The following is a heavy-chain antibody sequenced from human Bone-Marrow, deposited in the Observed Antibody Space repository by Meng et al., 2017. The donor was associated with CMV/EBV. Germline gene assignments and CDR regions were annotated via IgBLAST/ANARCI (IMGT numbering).Heavy chain of an antibody. Sequence: ASVKVSCKASGYTFTGYYMHWVRQAPGQGLEGMGWTNPNSGGTNYEQKFQGRVTMTRDTSISTAYMELSRLRSDDTAVYYCARELWDLGYCSSTSCRGGTGVDYWGQGTLVTVSS. V-gene: IGHV1-2*02. J-gene: IGHJ4*02. D-gene: IGHD2-2*01. CDR2: TNPNSGGT. CDR1: GYTFTGYY. CDR3: ARELWDLGYCSSTSCRGGTGVDY.